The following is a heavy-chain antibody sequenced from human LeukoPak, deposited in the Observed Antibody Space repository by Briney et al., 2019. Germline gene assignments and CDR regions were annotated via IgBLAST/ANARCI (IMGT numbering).Heavy chain of an antibody. D-gene: IGHD2-15*01. CDR1: GYTFTGYY. CDR2: INPNSGGT. J-gene: IGHJ4*02. V-gene: IGHV1-2*02. Sequence: ASVEVFCKASGYTFTGYYMHWVRQAPGQGLEWMGWINPNSGGTNYAQKFQGRVTMTRDTSISTAYMELSRLRSDDTAVYYCARGRTIRDGVMVVPFSYWGQGTLVTVSS. CDR3: ARGRTIRDGVMVVPFSY.